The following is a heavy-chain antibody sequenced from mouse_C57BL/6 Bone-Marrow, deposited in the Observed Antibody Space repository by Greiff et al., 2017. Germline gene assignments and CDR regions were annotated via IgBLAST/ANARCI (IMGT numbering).Heavy chain of an antibody. D-gene: IGHD2-4*01. CDR2: IDPETGGT. V-gene: IGHV1-15*01. CDR1: GYTFTDYE. J-gene: IGHJ1*03. Sequence: VQLQQSGAELVRPGASVTLSCKASGYTFTDYEMHWVKQTPVHGLEWIGAIDPETGGTAYNQKFKGKAILTADKSSSTAYMELRSLTSADSAVYYCTRWTIYYDYDGYFDVWGTGTTVTVSS. CDR3: TRWTIYYDYDGYFDV.